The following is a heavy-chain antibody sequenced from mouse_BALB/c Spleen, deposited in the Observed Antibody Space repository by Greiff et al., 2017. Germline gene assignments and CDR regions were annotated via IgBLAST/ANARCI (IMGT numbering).Heavy chain of an antibody. J-gene: IGHJ4*01. CDR2: ISDGGSYT. D-gene: IGHD2-2*01. CDR3: ARWLRQNAMDY. CDR1: GFTFSDYY. V-gene: IGHV5-4*02. Sequence: EVHLVESGGGLVKPGGSLKLSCAASGFTFSDYYMYWVRQTPEKRLEWVATISDGGSYTYYPDSVKGRFTISRDNAKNNLYLQMSSLKSEDTAMYYCARWLRQNAMDYWGQGTSVTVSS.